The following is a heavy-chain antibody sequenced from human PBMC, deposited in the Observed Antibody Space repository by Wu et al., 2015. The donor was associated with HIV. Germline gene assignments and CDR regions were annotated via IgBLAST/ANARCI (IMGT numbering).Heavy chain of an antibody. CDR2: FDPEDEKI. Sequence: QLKQPGPQVKKPGASVKVSCKVSGYSLNKLSINWVRQTPTKRLEWMGGFDPEDEKIIYAQGFQGRVTMTEDSFTDTAYLSLSSLTSGDTAVYYCASSPRDVWSVGLQHWGQGTIVTVYS. J-gene: IGHJ1*01. CDR3: ASSPRDVWSVGLQH. V-gene: IGHV1-24*01. D-gene: IGHD2-2*01. CDR1: GYSLNKLS.